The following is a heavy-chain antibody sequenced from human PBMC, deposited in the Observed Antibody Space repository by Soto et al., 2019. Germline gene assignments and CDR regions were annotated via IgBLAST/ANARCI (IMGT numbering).Heavy chain of an antibody. CDR1: GGSFSGYF. D-gene: IGHD3-22*01. Sequence: SETLSLTCGVSGGSFSGYFWTWIRQAPGKGLEWIGEINHIGSTNYNPSLRSRLTISIDTSKKQFSLKLTSVTAADTALYFCARATQFYYDSSGYSKNFDFWGQGTLVTVSS. CDR2: INHIGST. V-gene: IGHV4-34*01. CDR3: ARATQFYYDSSGYSKNFDF. J-gene: IGHJ4*02.